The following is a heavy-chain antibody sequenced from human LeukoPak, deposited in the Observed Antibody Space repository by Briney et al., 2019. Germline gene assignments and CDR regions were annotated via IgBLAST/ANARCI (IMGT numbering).Heavy chain of an antibody. Sequence: GASVKVSCKASGYTFTSYYMHWVRQAPGQGLEWMGIINPSGGTTSYAQKFQGRVTMTRDTSTGTVHMELSSLRSEDTAVYYCARGRSYEVDAFDIWGQGTMVTVSS. CDR1: GYTFTSYY. J-gene: IGHJ3*02. CDR3: ARGRSYEVDAFDI. CDR2: INPSGGTT. D-gene: IGHD6-6*01. V-gene: IGHV1-46*01.